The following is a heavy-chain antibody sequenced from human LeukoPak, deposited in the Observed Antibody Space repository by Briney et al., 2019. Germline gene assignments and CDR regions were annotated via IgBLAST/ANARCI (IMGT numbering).Heavy chain of an antibody. Sequence: ASVKVSCKASGYTFTSYDINWVRQATGQGLEWMGWMNPNSGNTGYAQKLQGRVTMTRNTSISTAYMELSSLRSEDTAVYYCARGHRVLLWFGTRGSYYFDYWGQGTLVTVSS. CDR1: GYTFTSYD. CDR3: ARGHRVLLWFGTRGSYYFDY. J-gene: IGHJ4*02. V-gene: IGHV1-8*01. CDR2: MNPNSGNT. D-gene: IGHD3-10*01.